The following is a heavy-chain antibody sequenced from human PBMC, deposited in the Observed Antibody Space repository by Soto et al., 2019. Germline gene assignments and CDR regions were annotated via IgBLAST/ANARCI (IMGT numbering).Heavy chain of an antibody. CDR1: GGTFSSYA. J-gene: IGHJ6*02. CDR2: IIPIFGTA. V-gene: IGHV1-69*13. Sequence: SVKVSCKASGGTFSSYAISWVRQAPGQGLEWMGGIIPIFGTANYAQKFQGRVTVTADESTSTAYMELSSLRSEDTAVYYCAREGIAARKNYYGMDVWGQGTTVTVSS. CDR3: AREGIAARKNYYGMDV. D-gene: IGHD6-6*01.